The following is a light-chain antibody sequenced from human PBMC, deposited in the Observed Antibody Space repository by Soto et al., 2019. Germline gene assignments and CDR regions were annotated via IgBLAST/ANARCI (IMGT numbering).Light chain of an antibody. Sequence: QSVLTQPPSVSAAPGQKVTISCSGGGSNIGNNYVSWYQQLPGTAPKLLIYDNNRRPSGIPDRFSGSKSGTSATLGITGLQTGDEADYYCGTWDTSLSAYVFGTGTKVTVL. CDR2: DNN. J-gene: IGLJ1*01. CDR1: GSNIGNNY. V-gene: IGLV1-51*01. CDR3: GTWDTSLSAYV.